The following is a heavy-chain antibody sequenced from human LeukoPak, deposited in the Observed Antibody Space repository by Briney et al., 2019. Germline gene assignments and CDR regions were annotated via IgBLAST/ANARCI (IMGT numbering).Heavy chain of an antibody. CDR2: IWYDGSNK. CDR1: GFTFSSYG. J-gene: IGHJ4*02. Sequence: GGSLRLSCAASGFTFSSYGMHWVRQAPGKGLEWVAVIWYDGSNKYYADSVKGRFTISRDNSKNTLYLQMNSLRAEDTAVYYCARDLYYDSSGYSPSDLFDYWGQGTLVTVSS. V-gene: IGHV3-33*01. CDR3: ARDLYYDSSGYSPSDLFDY. D-gene: IGHD3-22*01.